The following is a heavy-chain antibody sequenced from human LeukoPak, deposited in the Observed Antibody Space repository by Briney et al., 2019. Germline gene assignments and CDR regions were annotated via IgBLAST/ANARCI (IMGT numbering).Heavy chain of an antibody. CDR2: MYSGGST. D-gene: IGHD4-17*01. CDR1: GFTVSSNY. CDR3: ARGGGDYNPFDY. J-gene: IGHJ4*02. Sequence: AGGSLRLSCAVSGFTVSSNYMSWVRQAPGKGLEWVSVMYSGGSTYYADSVKGRFTISRHNSKNTLYLEINSLRPDDTAVYYCARGGGDYNPFDYWGQGTLVTVSS. V-gene: IGHV3-53*04.